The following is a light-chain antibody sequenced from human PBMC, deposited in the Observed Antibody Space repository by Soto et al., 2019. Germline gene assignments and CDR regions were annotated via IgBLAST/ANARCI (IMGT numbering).Light chain of an antibody. CDR2: EVV. V-gene: IGLV2-8*01. J-gene: IGLJ1*01. Sequence: QSVLTQPPSASGSPGQSVTISCTGTKNDIGLYDFVSWYQHHPGKAPRLIIYEVVQRPSGVPDRFSGSKSGNTASLTVSGLQAADEADYCCKSYAGSNPYVFGSGTKVTV. CDR1: KNDIGLYDF. CDR3: KSYAGSNPYV.